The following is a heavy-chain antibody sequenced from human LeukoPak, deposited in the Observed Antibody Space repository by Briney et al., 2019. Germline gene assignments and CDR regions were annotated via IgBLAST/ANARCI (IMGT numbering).Heavy chain of an antibody. CDR1: GFNFGDFT. D-gene: IGHD1-26*01. Sequence: GGSLRLSCVASGFNFGDFTMHWVRQTPGKGLEWVSSILWNSATVAYADSVKGRFTISRDNAKDALYLEMDSLRSDDTAFYYCAKGRGYWAGNYCECWGPGILVTVSS. CDR2: ILWNSATV. J-gene: IGHJ4*02. CDR3: AKGRGYWAGNYCEC. V-gene: IGHV3-9*01.